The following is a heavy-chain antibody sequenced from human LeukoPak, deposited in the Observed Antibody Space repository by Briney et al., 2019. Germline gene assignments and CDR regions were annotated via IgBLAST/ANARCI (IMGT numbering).Heavy chain of an antibody. J-gene: IGHJ4*02. CDR2: IKQDGSEK. CDR3: TRSYKLRLRYYDY. CDR1: GFTFSNYW. V-gene: IGHV3-7*01. D-gene: IGHD3-9*01. Sequence: PGGSLRLSCATSGFTFSNYWMNWVRQAPGKGLEWVANIKQDGSEKYYVDSVKGRFTISRDNAKNSLYLQMNSLSAEDTAVYYCTRSYKLRLRYYDYWGQGTLVTVSS.